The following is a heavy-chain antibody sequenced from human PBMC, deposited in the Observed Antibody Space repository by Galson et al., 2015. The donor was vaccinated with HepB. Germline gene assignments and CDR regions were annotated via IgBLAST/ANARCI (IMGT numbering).Heavy chain of an antibody. CDR3: ASTLRRGNSGYDLYFFDY. V-gene: IGHV4-59*01. CDR2: IYYTGST. Sequence: ETLSLTCTVSGGSISSYYWSWIRQAPGKGLEWIGYIYYTGSTNYNPSLKSRVTISVDTSKNQVSLKLTSVTAADTAVYYCASTLRRGNSGYDLYFFDYWGQGTLVTVSS. J-gene: IGHJ4*02. D-gene: IGHD5-12*01. CDR1: GGSISSYY.